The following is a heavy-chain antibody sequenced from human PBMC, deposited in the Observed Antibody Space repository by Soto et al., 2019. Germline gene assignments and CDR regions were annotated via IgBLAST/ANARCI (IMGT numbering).Heavy chain of an antibody. J-gene: IGHJ4*02. V-gene: IGHV1-69*02. CDR1: GDNFNT. CDR3: ARSRGVASAPLDY. D-gene: IGHD2-15*01. CDR2: ISPTLGIA. Sequence: QVQLVQSGAEVRRPGSSMQVSCKASGDNFNTLNWIRQAPGQGLEWMGRISPTLGIANYAQKFQERIKTTADKSTNTVYMELSSLRSEDTAVHYCARSRGVASAPLDYWCQGTVVTVSS.